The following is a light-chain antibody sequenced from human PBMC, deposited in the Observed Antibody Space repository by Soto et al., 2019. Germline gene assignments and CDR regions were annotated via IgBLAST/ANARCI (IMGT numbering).Light chain of an antibody. V-gene: IGLV2-14*01. Sequence: QSLLTQPASVSGSPGPSITLACTGTISDVGGSNYVSWYQQHPGKAPKVMIYEVSNRPSGVSNRFSGSKSENTASLTISGLQAEDEADYYCRSYTSFSTYVFGTGTKVTVL. CDR1: ISDVGGSNY. J-gene: IGLJ1*01. CDR2: EVS. CDR3: RSYTSFSTYV.